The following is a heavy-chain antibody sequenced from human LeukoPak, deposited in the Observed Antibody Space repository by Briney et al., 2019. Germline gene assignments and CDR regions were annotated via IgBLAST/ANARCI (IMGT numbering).Heavy chain of an antibody. Sequence: ASVKVSCKASGYTFTGYYMHWVRQAPGQGLEWMGWINPNSGGTNYAQKFQGRVTMTRDTSISTAYMELSRLRSDDTAVYYCARRVGIVGAKGAFDIWGQGTMVTVSS. CDR1: GYTFTGYY. D-gene: IGHD1-26*01. V-gene: IGHV1-2*02. J-gene: IGHJ3*02. CDR3: ARRVGIVGAKGAFDI. CDR2: INPNSGGT.